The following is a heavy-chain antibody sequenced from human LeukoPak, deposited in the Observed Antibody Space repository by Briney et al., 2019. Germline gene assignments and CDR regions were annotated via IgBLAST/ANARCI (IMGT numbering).Heavy chain of an antibody. Sequence: ASVKVSCKASGYTFTGYYMHWVRQAPGQGLEWMGWINPNSGGTNSAQKFQGRVTMTRDTSISTAYMELNGLRSDDTAVYYCARVDTANRVDAFDIWGQGTMVTVSS. CDR3: ARVDTANRVDAFDI. V-gene: IGHV1-2*02. CDR2: INPNSGGT. CDR1: GYTFTGYY. D-gene: IGHD5-18*01. J-gene: IGHJ3*02.